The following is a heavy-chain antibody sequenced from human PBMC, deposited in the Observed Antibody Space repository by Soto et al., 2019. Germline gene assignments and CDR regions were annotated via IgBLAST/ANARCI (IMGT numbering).Heavy chain of an antibody. CDR2: INPIFDTT. CDR1: GGTFSSSG. Sequence: SVKVSCKTSGGTFSSSGISWVRQAPGQGLEWLGRINPIFDTTNYAQKFQARVTITADESTSTAYMELSSLRSEDTAVYYCARDRAGANSNYPYDMDVWGQGTTVTVSS. V-gene: IGHV1-69*13. J-gene: IGHJ6*02. CDR3: ARDRAGANSNYPYDMDV. D-gene: IGHD2-8*02.